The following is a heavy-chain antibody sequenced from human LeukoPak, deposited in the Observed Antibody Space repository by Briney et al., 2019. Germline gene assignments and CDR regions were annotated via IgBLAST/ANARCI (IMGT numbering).Heavy chain of an antibody. V-gene: IGHV3-7*01. Sequence: QTGGSLRLSCAASGFTFSSYWMSWVRQAPGKGLEWVANIKQDGSEKYYVDSVKGRFTISRDNAKNSLYLQMNSLRAEDTAVYYCARERIADYGGNGVTDYWGQGTLVTVSS. J-gene: IGHJ4*02. CDR1: GFTFSSYW. D-gene: IGHD4-23*01. CDR3: ARERIADYGGNGVTDY. CDR2: IKQDGSEK.